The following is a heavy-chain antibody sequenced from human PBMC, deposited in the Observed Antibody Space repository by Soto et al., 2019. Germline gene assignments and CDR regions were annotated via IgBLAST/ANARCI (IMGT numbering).Heavy chain of an antibody. CDR3: ASSGSTDAF. Sequence: EVQLVESGGGLVQPGGSLRLSCVASGFIFNSYSMNWVRQAPGKGLEWISYINSGSTSVFYADSVTGRFSISRDNAKNSQYLQINSLRAQQKDVYYCASSGSTDAFWGQGTVVTVSS. D-gene: IGHD1-26*01. CDR1: GFIFNSYS. V-gene: IGHV3-48*01. J-gene: IGHJ4*02. CDR2: INSGSTSV.